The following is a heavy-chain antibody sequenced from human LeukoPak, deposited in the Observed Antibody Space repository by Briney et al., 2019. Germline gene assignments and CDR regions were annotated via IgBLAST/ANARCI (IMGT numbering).Heavy chain of an antibody. CDR2: IKQDGSEK. CDR3: ARVTASSGFH. D-gene: IGHD3-22*01. V-gene: IGHV3-7*04. CDR1: GFTFSRFW. Sequence: GGSLRLSCATSGFTFSRFWMTWVRQAPGKGLEWVANIKQDGSEKYYVDSVKGRFTISRDNAKNSLYLQMNSLRAEDTAVYYCARVTASSGFHWGQGTLVTVPP. J-gene: IGHJ4*02.